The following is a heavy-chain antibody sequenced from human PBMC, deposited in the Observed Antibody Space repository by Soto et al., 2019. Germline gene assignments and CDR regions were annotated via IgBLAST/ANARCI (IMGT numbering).Heavy chain of an antibody. Sequence: PLETLSLTCTGSGGSISRGTSYWSWIRQSPGKGIECIGYIFYSGSFYYTPSLRGRVMILADTSKNQFTLRLSSVTAADTAVYYCASAPDTPSILGVALPYFFDYWGQGALVTVSS. D-gene: IGHD3-3*01. J-gene: IGHJ4*02. CDR1: GGSISRGTSY. CDR2: IFYSGSF. V-gene: IGHV4-31*03. CDR3: ASAPDTPSILGVALPYFFDY.